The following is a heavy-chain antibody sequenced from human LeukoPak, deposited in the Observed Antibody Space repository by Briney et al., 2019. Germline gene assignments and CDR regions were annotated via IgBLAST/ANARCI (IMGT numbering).Heavy chain of an antibody. V-gene: IGHV3-66*04. J-gene: IGHJ4*02. D-gene: IGHD6-19*01. CDR3: ARHRGGPSDDLSSGWYYFDY. CDR2: IYSGGTT. CDR1: GFTVSSNY. Sequence: GGSLRLSCAASGFTVSSNYMTWVRQAPGKGLEWVSVIYSGGTTYYADSVEGRFTISRDNSRDTVYLQMHSLRVEDTAVYYCARHRGGPSDDLSSGWYYFDYWGQGTLVTVSS.